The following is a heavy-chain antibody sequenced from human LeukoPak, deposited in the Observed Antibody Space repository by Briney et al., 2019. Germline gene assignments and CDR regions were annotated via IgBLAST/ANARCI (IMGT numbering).Heavy chain of an antibody. CDR1: GFTFSNYW. D-gene: IGHD3-22*01. CDR3: ASWNYDNGAYYLDY. V-gene: IGHV3-7*01. Sequence: QPGGSLRLSCVASGFTFSNYWMSWVRQAPGKGLEWGANIKVEGSEKYYVDSVKGRFTISRDNAKTSLYLQMNSLRAEDTAVYYCASWNYDNGAYYLDYWGRGTLVTVSS. CDR2: IKVEGSEK. J-gene: IGHJ4*02.